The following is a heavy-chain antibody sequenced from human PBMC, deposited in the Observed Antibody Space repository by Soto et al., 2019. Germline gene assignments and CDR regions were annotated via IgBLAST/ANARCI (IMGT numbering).Heavy chain of an antibody. CDR1: GLTFSSYG. CDR2: IWYDGSNK. J-gene: IGHJ4*02. CDR3: AREYSNPYYFDY. Sequence: PGGSLRLSCAASGLTFSSYGMHWVRQAPGKGLEWVAVIWYDGSNKYYADSVKGRFTISRDNSKNTLYLQMNSLRAEDTAVYYCAREYSNPYYFDYWGQGTLVTVSS. D-gene: IGHD4-4*01. V-gene: IGHV3-33*01.